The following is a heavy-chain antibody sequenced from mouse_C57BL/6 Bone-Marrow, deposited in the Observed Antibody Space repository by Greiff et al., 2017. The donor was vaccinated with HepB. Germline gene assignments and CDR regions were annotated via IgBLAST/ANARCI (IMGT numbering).Heavy chain of an antibody. D-gene: IGHD1-1*01. CDR2: FHHYKDDT. Sequence: VQLQQSGAELVKPGASVKMSCKASGYTFTTYPIEWMKQNHGKSLEWIGNFHHYKDDTKYNEKFKGKATLTVEKSSSTVYLELSRLTSDDSAVYYCARGTTVVRWYFDVCGTGTTVTVSS. CDR1: GYTFTTYP. J-gene: IGHJ1*03. V-gene: IGHV1-47*01. CDR3: ARGTTVVRWYFDV.